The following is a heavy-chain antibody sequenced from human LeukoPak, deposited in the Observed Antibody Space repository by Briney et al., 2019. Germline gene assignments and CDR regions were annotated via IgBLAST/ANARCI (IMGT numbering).Heavy chain of an antibody. J-gene: IGHJ4*02. CDR1: GFTFSSYA. CDR2: ISGSGGST. D-gene: IGHD3-10*01. CDR3: AREKLGSDYFDY. Sequence: GGSLRLSCAASGFTFSSYAMSWVRQAPGKGLEWVSAISGSGGSTYYADSVKGRSTISRDNSKNTLYLQMNSLRAEDTAVYYCAREKLGSDYFDYWGQGTLVTVSS. V-gene: IGHV3-23*01.